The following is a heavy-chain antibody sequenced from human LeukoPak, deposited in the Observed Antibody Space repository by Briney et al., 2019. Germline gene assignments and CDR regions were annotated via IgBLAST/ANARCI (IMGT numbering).Heavy chain of an antibody. J-gene: IGHJ3*02. CDR3: ARGTVWGPPNAFDI. V-gene: IGHV4-34*01. CDR2: INHSGST. Sequence: PSETLSLTCAVYGGSFSGYYWSWIRQPPGKGLEWIGEINHSGSTNYNPSLKSRVTISVDTSMNQFSLKLSSVTAADTAVYYCARGTVWGPPNAFDIWGQGTMVTVSS. D-gene: IGHD3-16*01. CDR1: GGSFSGYY.